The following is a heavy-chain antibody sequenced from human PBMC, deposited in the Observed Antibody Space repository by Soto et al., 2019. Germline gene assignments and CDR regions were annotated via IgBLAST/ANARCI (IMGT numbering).Heavy chain of an antibody. CDR3: VRNGYYSLDY. CDR1: GDSISSHDW. V-gene: IGHV4-4*02. D-gene: IGHD3-3*01. CDR2: IHHSGGT. Sequence: QVQLQESGPGLVKPSGTLSLTCAVSGDSISSHDWWSWVRQPPNKGLEWIAEIHHSGGTNYNPSLMSRATISVDNSTNLFSLTLISATAADPAVYYCVRNGYYSLDYWGQGTLVSVSS. J-gene: IGHJ4*02.